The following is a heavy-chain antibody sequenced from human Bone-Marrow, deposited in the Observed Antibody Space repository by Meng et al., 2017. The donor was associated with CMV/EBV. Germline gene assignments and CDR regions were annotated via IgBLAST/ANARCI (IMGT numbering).Heavy chain of an antibody. V-gene: IGHV5-51*01. CDR2: IYPGDSDT. Sequence: GESLKISCKGSGYSLTSYWIGWVRQMPGKGLEWMGIIYPGDSDTRYSPSFQGQVTISADKSISTAYLQWSSLKASDTAMYYCASGGHYDFWSGSYSNYYGMDVWAQGTTVTVSS. CDR1: GYSLTSYW. D-gene: IGHD3-3*01. CDR3: ASGGHYDFWSGSYSNYYGMDV. J-gene: IGHJ6*02.